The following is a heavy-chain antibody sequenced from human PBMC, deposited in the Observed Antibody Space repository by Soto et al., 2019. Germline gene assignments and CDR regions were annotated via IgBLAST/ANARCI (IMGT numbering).Heavy chain of an antibody. J-gene: IGHJ6*02. D-gene: IGHD2-15*01. CDR3: ARDRGYDAHDYYYNAMDV. CDR2: IRGFSPYT. V-gene: IGHV3-21*01. CDR1: GFTFRTYT. Sequence: GGSLRLSCVASGFTFRTYTMNWVRQAPGKGLEWVSGIRGFSPYTFYVESVKGRFTISRDNAKNSLYLQMNSLGVEDTAVYYCARDRGYDAHDYYYNAMDVWGQGTTVTVSS.